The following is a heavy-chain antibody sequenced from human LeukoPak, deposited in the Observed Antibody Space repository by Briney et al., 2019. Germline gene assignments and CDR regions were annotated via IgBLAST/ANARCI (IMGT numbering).Heavy chain of an antibody. Sequence: GASVKVSFKASGYTFTIYYMHWVRQAPGQGLEWLGIINTSGCSTSYAQKFQGRVTMTRDMSTSTVYMELSSLRSEDTAVYYCARAFRVTMILLYYWGQGTLVTVSS. CDR3: ARAFRVTMILLYY. J-gene: IGHJ4*02. D-gene: IGHD3-22*01. CDR2: INTSGCST. CDR1: GYTFTIYY. V-gene: IGHV1-46*01.